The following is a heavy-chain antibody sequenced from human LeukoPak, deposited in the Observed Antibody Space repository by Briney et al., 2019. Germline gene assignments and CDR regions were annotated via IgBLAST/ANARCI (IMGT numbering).Heavy chain of an antibody. CDR3: ARGVYSGYYFDY. J-gene: IGHJ4*02. Sequence: PGGSLRLSCAASGFTFSSYTMNWVRQAPGKGLEWVSSISSSSSYMYYADSVKGRFTISRDNAKNSLYLQMNSLRAEDTAVYYCARGVYSGYYFDYWGQGTLVTVSS. CDR1: GFTFSSYT. D-gene: IGHD2-21*01. V-gene: IGHV3-21*01. CDR2: ISSSSSYM.